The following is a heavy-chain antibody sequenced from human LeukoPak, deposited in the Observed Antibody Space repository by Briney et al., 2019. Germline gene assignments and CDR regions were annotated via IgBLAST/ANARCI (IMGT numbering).Heavy chain of an antibody. CDR3: AREYSSSSGRLFDY. V-gene: IGHV1-2*02. D-gene: IGHD6-6*01. CDR1: GYTFTDYY. Sequence: EASVKVSCKASGYTFTDYYMHWVRQAPGQGLEWMGWINPNNGGTNYAQKFQGGVTMTRDTSISTAYMELSGLRSDDTAVYYCAREYSSSSGRLFDYWGPGTLVTVSS. J-gene: IGHJ4*02. CDR2: INPNNGGT.